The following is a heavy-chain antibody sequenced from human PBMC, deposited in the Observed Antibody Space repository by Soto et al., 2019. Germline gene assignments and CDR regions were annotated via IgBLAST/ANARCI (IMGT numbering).Heavy chain of an antibody. CDR2: IYYSGST. D-gene: IGHD2-21*02. Sequence: PSETLSLTCTVSGGSISSSSYYWGWIRQPPGKGLEWIGSIYYSGSTYYNPSLKSRVTISVDTSKNQFSLKLSSVTAADTAVYYCARGLNWFDPWGQGTLVTVS. V-gene: IGHV4-39*01. CDR3: ARGLNWFDP. CDR1: GGSISSSSYY. J-gene: IGHJ5*02.